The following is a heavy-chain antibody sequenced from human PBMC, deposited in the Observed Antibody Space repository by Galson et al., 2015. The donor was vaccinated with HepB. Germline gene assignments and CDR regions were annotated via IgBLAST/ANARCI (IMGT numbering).Heavy chain of an antibody. D-gene: IGHD3-22*01. CDR2: IIPILGIA. J-gene: IGHJ4*02. CDR1: GGTFSSYT. CDR3: ARGHDSSGYFFY. Sequence: SVKVSCKASGGTFSSYTISWVRQAPGQGLEWMGRIIPILGIANYAQKFQGRVTITADKSTSTAYMELSSLRSEDTAVYYCARGHDSSGYFFYWGQGTLVTVSS. V-gene: IGHV1-69*02.